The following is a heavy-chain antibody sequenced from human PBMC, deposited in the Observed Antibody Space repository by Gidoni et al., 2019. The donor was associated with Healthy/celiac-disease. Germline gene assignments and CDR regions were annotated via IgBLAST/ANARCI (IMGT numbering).Heavy chain of an antibody. Sequence: QVPLVESGGGVVQPGRSLRLSCSASGFTFSRYGMPWVRQAPGKGLEWVAVISYDGSNKYYADSVKGRFTISRDNSKNTLYLQMNSLRAEDTAVYYCAKFVDTAMGFDYWGQGTLVTVSS. CDR2: ISYDGSNK. V-gene: IGHV3-30*18. CDR3: AKFVDTAMGFDY. D-gene: IGHD5-18*01. J-gene: IGHJ4*02. CDR1: GFTFSRYG.